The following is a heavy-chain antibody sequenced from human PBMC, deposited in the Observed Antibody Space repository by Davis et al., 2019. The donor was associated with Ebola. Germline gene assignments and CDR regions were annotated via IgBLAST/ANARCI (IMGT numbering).Heavy chain of an antibody. Sequence: ASVKVSCKASGYIFIPYVFNWVRQAPGQGLEWVGWFDPDNGNTSYAQKFQGRVTMTRDTSISTAYLELSRLTSDDTAVYYCARTFHYEKTVHPNRFDPWGPGTLVTVSS. V-gene: IGHV1-8*01. J-gene: IGHJ5*02. D-gene: IGHD3-16*01. CDR2: FDPDNGNT. CDR3: ARTFHYEKTVHPNRFDP. CDR1: GYIFIPYV.